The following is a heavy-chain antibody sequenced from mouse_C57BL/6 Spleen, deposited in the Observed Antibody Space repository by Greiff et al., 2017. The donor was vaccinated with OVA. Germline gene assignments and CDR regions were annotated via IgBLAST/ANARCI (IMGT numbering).Heavy chain of an antibody. CDR1: GYTFTSYG. D-gene: IGHD1-1*01. CDR2: IYPRSGNT. Sequence: VQLQQSGAELARPGASVKLSCKASGYTFTSYGISWVKQRTGQGLEWIGEIYPRSGNTYYNEKFKGKATLTADKSSSTAYMELRSLTSEDSAVYFCARLHITTVVATGGYFDYWGQGTTLTVSS. J-gene: IGHJ2*01. CDR3: ARLHITTVVATGGYFDY. V-gene: IGHV1-81*01.